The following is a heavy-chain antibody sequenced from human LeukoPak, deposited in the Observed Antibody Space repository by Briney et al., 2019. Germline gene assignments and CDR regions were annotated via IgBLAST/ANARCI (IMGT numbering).Heavy chain of an antibody. V-gene: IGHV1-69*05. CDR1: GGTFSSYA. J-gene: IGHJ4*02. Sequence: PVKVSCKASGGTFSSYAISWVRQAPGQGLEWMGGIIPIFGTANYAQKFQGRVTITTDESTSTAYMELSSLRSEDTAVYYCARQGSYSSSWQTFDYWGQGTLVTVSS. D-gene: IGHD6-13*01. CDR2: IIPIFGTA. CDR3: ARQGSYSSSWQTFDY.